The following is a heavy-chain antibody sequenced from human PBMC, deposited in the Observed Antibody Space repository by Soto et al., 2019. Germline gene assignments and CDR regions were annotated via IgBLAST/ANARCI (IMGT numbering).Heavy chain of an antibody. V-gene: IGHV4-30-2*03. CDR3: ARQTLVRGVRRWFDP. D-gene: IGHD3-10*01. Sequence: PSETLSLTCAVSGGSIXSGGYSWSWIRQPPGKGLEWIGAIYYSGNTYYNPSLKSRVTISVDTSKNQFSLKLSSVTAADTAVYYCARQTLVRGVRRWFDPWGQGTLVTVSS. CDR2: IYYSGNT. CDR1: GGSIXSGGYS. J-gene: IGHJ5*02.